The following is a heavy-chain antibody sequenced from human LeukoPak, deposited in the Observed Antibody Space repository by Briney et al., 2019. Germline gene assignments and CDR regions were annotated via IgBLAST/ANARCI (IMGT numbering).Heavy chain of an antibody. CDR1: GFTFSTYS. D-gene: IGHD3-22*01. V-gene: IGHV3-48*02. J-gene: IGHJ3*02. Sequence: PGGSLRPSFAASGFTFSTYSMNWVRQAPGKGLEGVSYITSSSSTIYYADSVRGRFTISRDNAKNSLYLQMNSLRDEDTAVYYCARVDWMIGAFDIWGQGTMVTVSS. CDR2: ITSSSSTI. CDR3: ARVDWMIGAFDI.